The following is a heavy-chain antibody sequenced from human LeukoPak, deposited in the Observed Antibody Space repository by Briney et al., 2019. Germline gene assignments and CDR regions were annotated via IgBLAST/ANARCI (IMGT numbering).Heavy chain of an antibody. D-gene: IGHD2-15*01. V-gene: IGHV3-23*01. CDR2: ISGGGHHT. J-gene: IGHJ4*02. CDR1: GFTFSNYA. CDR3: AKEDCSATSCHLPFPY. Sequence: QPGRSLRLSCTASGFTFSNYAMSWVRRAPGEGLEWVSSISGGGHHTYDVDSVKGRFTISRDNSQNTMYLQMDSLRAEDTAVYYCAKEDCSATSCHLPFPYWGQGTLVTVSS.